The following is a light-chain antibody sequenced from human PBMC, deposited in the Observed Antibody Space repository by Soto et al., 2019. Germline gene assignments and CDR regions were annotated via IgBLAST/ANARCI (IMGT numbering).Light chain of an antibody. J-gene: IGLJ1*01. CDR2: SNN. CDR1: SSNIGSNT. CDR3: ISYTSINLYV. V-gene: IGLV1-44*01. Sequence: QSVLTQPPSASGTPGQRVTISCSGSSSNIGSNTVNWYQQLPGTAPKLLIYSNNQRPSGVPDRFSGSKSGNTASLTISGLQAEDEADYYCISYTSINLYVLGTGTKVTVL.